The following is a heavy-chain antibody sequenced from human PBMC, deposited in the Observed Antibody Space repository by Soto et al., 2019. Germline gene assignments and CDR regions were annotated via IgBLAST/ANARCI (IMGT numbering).Heavy chain of an antibody. D-gene: IGHD3-22*01. V-gene: IGHV3-48*02. Sequence: GGSLRLSCAASAFTFTSYKMNWVRQAPGKGLEWVSYISSSSTIYYADSVKGRFTISRDNAKNSLYLQMNSLRDEDTAVYYCARDAYDYDDTSGYYRHWGPGTLVTVSS. CDR3: ARDAYDYDDTSGYYRH. CDR1: AFTFTSYK. CDR2: ISSSSTI. J-gene: IGHJ4*02.